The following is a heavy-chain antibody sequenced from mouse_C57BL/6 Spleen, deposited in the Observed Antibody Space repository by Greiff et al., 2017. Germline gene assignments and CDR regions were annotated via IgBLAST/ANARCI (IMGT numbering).Heavy chain of an antibody. V-gene: IGHV14-3*01. CDR3: DGYSDYAMDY. D-gene: IGHD2-3*01. J-gene: IGHJ4*01. CDR1: GFNIKNTY. Sequence: EVQLQQSVAELVRPGASVKLSCTASGFNIKNTYMHWVKQRPEQGLEWIGRIDPANGNTKYDSKFQGKATITADTSSNTAYLQHSSLPTEDTAIYYYDGYSDYAMDYWGQGTSVTVSS. CDR2: IDPANGNT.